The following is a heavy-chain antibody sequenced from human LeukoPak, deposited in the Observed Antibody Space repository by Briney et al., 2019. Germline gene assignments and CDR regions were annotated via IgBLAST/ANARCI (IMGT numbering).Heavy chain of an antibody. CDR1: GGTFSSYA. D-gene: IGHD5-12*01. J-gene: IGHJ3*02. Sequence: SVKVSCKASGGTFSSYAISWVRQAPGQGLEWMGRIIPILGIANYAQKFQGRVTITADKSTSTAYMELSSLRSEDTAMYYCARTSGDGYNYDAFDIWGQGTMVTVSS. CDR2: IIPILGIA. V-gene: IGHV1-69*04. CDR3: ARTSGDGYNYDAFDI.